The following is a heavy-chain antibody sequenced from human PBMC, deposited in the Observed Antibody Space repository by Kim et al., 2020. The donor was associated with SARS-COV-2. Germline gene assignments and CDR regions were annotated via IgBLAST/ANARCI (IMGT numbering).Heavy chain of an antibody. V-gene: IGHV4-59*01. Sequence: SETLSLTCTVSGGSISSNYWTWIRQPPGKGLEWIGYFYYSGSTNYNPSLKSRVTISVDTSKNQFSLKLSSVTAADTAVYYCARDLRYYYVESACYYYCYGMDVWGQGTTVTVSS. D-gene: IGHD3-10*02. CDR1: GGSISSNY. J-gene: IGHJ6*02. CDR2: FYYSGST. CDR3: ARDLRYYYVESACYYYCYGMDV.